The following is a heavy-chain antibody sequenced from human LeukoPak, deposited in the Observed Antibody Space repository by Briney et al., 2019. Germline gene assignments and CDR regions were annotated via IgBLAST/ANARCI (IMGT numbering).Heavy chain of an antibody. CDR1: GGSISSNNFY. V-gene: IGHV4-39*02. D-gene: IGHD2-2*01. CDR3: ARRGDIVVVPAATAFDI. J-gene: IGHJ3*02. CDR2: IYYSGAT. Sequence: SETLSLTCTVSGGSISSNNFYWGWIRQPPGKGLEWIGSIYYSGATYYNPSLKSRVTISVDTSNDHFSLKLSSVIASDTAVYYCARRGDIVVVPAATAFDIWGQGTMVTVSS.